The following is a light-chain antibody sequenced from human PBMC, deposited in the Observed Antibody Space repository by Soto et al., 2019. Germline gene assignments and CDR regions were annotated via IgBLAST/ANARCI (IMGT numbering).Light chain of an antibody. CDR2: GAS. CDR1: QSIGSSY. J-gene: IGKJ2*01. CDR3: QQYGGSPPFT. Sequence: VLTQSPGTLSLSPGERATISCRASQSIGSSYLAWYQHKPGQAPRPLIYGASSRATGISHRFSGSGSGTDFTLTISRLEPEDCGVYYCQQYGGSPPFTFGQGTSLEIK. V-gene: IGKV3-20*01.